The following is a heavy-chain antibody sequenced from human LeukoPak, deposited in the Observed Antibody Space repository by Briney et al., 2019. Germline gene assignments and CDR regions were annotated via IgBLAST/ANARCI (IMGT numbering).Heavy chain of an antibody. CDR2: IMPLFGTA. D-gene: IGHD4-17*01. V-gene: IGHV1-69*05. Sequence: ASVKVSCKTSGGTFNNSAISWVRQAPGQGLEWLGGIMPLFGTAGYAQNFQGRVTITKDESTRTVYLELTSLTSDDTAVYYCARDVHGDYGSGWFDPWGQGTLVSVSS. CDR3: ARDVHGDYGSGWFDP. J-gene: IGHJ5*02. CDR1: GGTFNNSA.